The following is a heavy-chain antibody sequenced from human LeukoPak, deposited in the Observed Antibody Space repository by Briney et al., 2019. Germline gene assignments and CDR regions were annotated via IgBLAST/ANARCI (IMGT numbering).Heavy chain of an antibody. J-gene: IGHJ3*02. D-gene: IGHD5-12*01. CDR3: ARDTPYSGYDKDAFDI. CDR1: GFTFSSYS. CDR2: ISSSSSTI. Sequence: GRSLRLSCAASGFTFSSYSMNWVRQAPGKGLEWVSYISSSSSTIYYADSVKGRFTISRDNAKNSLYLQMNSLRAEDTAVYYCARDTPYSGYDKDAFDIWGQGTMVTVSS. V-gene: IGHV3-48*01.